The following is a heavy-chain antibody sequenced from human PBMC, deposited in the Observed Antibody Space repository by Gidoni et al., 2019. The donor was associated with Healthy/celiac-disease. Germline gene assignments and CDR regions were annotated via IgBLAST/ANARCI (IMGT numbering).Heavy chain of an antibody. CDR2: IYYSGST. CDR1: GGSISSYY. D-gene: IGHD1-26*01. V-gene: IGHV4-59*01. J-gene: IGHJ4*02. CDR3: AREGSFGFDY. Sequence: QVQLQESGPGLVKPSETPSPTCTVSGGSISSYYWSWIRQPPGKGLEWIGYIYYSGSTNYNPSLKSRVTISVDTSKNQFSLKLSSVTAADTAVYYCAREGSFGFDYWGQGTLVTVSS.